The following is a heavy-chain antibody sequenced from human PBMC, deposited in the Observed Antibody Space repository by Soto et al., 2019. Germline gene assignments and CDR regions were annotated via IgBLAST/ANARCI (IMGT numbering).Heavy chain of an antibody. CDR1: GGTFSSYT. D-gene: IGHD3-9*01. V-gene: IGHV1-69*08. Sequence: QVQLVQSGAEVKKPGSSVKVSCKASGGTFSSYTISWVRQAPGQGLEWMGRIIPILGIANYAQKFQGRVTITADKSTSTAYMELSSLRSEDTAVYYCARDKGRYFDWLLPRIGMDVWGQGTTVTVSS. CDR3: ARDKGRYFDWLLPRIGMDV. J-gene: IGHJ6*02. CDR2: IIPILGIA.